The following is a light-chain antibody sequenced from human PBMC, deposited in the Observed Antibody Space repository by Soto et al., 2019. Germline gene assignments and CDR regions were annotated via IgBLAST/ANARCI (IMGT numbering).Light chain of an antibody. CDR2: GVT. CDR3: YSYAGRNIWV. CDR1: TSNIGSNY. Sequence: QSLLTQPPSVSAAPGQRVTISCSGRTSNIGSNYVSWYQQLTGTAPKLMIFGVTERPSGVPDRFSGSKSGNTASLTVSGLQADDEAVYYCYSYAGRNIWVFGGGTKLTVL. J-gene: IGLJ3*02. V-gene: IGLV2-8*01.